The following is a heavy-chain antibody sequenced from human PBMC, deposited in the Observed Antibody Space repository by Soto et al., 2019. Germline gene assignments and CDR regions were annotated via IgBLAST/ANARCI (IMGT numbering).Heavy chain of an antibody. Sequence: QVQLLQWGAGLLKPSETLSLTCAVSGGSFNSNYWSWVHQPPGKGLEWIGEVYYTGSTNYNPSLKSRVTISADTSQKQFSLKLTSVTAADTARYYCASARWDYWGQGTLVTVSS. CDR3: ASARWDY. V-gene: IGHV4-34*01. CDR2: VYYTGST. J-gene: IGHJ4*02. CDR1: GGSFNSNY.